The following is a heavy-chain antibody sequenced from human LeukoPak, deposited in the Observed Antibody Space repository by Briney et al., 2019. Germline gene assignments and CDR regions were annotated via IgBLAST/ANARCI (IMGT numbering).Heavy chain of an antibody. J-gene: IGHJ3*02. CDR3: AIDHGSNSAFDI. V-gene: IGHV3-30*04. CDR1: GFNFNTYA. CDR2: VAYDGSDK. Sequence: GGSLSLSCAASGFNFNTYAMDWVRQPPGKGLEWVAVVAYDGSDKHYADSVKGRFIISRDNSKNTLFLQMNSLRPGDTAVYYCAIDHGSNSAFDIWGRGTMVTVSS. D-gene: IGHD2-8*01.